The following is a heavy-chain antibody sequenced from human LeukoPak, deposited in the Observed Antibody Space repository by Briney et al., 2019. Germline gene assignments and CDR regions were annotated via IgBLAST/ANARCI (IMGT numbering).Heavy chain of an antibody. D-gene: IGHD3-9*01. J-gene: IGHJ6*02. CDR2: INPSGGSI. V-gene: IGHV1-46*01. Sequence: ASVKVSCKASGYTFTSYYMHWVRQAPGQGLEWMGIINPSGGSISYAQKFQGRVTMTRDTSISTAYMELSRLRSDDTAVYYCARVLRIRYYDILTGYLRGMAPYYYYGMDVWGQGTTVTVSS. CDR3: ARVLRIRYYDILTGYLRGMAPYYYYGMDV. CDR1: GYTFTSYY.